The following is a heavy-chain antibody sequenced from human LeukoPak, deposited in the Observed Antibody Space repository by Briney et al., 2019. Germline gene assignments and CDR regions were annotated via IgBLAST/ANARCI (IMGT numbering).Heavy chain of an antibody. D-gene: IGHD1-26*01. J-gene: IGHJ4*02. Sequence: GGSLRLSCAASGFTFSSYSMNWVRQAPGKGLEWVSSISSSSSYIYYAVSVKGRFTISRDNAKNSLYLQMNSLRAEDTAVYYCARDRELGLLGYWGQGTLVTVSS. CDR2: ISSSSSYI. V-gene: IGHV3-21*01. CDR1: GFTFSSYS. CDR3: ARDRELGLLGY.